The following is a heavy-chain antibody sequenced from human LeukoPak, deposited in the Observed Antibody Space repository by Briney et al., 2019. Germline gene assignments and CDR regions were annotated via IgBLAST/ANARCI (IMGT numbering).Heavy chain of an antibody. D-gene: IGHD6-13*01. CDR2: IKQDGSEK. CDR3: ARDFSMGYSSSWYVGY. Sequence: GGSLRLSCAASGFTFSSYWMSWVRQAPGKGLEWVANIKQDGSEKYYVDSGKGRFTISRDNAKNSLYLQMNSLRAEDTAVYYCARDFSMGYSSSWYVGYWGQGTLVTVSS. V-gene: IGHV3-7*01. J-gene: IGHJ4*02. CDR1: GFTFSSYW.